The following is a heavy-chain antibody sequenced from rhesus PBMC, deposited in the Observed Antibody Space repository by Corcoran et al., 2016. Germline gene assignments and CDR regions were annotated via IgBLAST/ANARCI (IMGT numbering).Heavy chain of an antibody. V-gene: IGHV4-81*01. CDR1: GGSTSGYS. D-gene: IGHD3-34*01. J-gene: IGHJ4*01. CDR2: IAGNIAGT. Sequence: QVQLQESGPGLVKPSETLSPTCAVSGGSTSGYSCPWIPQPPRKGWEWIGNIAGNIAGTNYNPSLKSRVTISKDTSKNQFSLKLSSVTAADTAVYYCARGWGDYFDYWGQGVLVTVSS. CDR3: ARGWGDYFDY.